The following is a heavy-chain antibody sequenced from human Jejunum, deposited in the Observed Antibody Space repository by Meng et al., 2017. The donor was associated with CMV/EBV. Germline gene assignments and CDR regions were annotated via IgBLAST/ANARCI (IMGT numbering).Heavy chain of an antibody. CDR3: ARGRVLDN. CDR1: GFTFINYD. J-gene: IGHJ4*02. V-gene: IGHV1-8*01. Sequence: VTVSCKASGFTFINYDVYWVRQAPGQGIEWMGWMSPSNGNTGYARNFQGRVTMTRNTSITTAYMELSSLRSEDTAVYYCARGRVLDNWGQGTLVTVSS. CDR2: MSPSNGNT.